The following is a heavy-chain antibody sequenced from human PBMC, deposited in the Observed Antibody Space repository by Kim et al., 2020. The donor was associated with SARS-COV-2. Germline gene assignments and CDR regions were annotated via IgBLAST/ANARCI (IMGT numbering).Heavy chain of an antibody. CDR2: ISPYNDKT. V-gene: IGHV1-18*01. J-gene: IGHJ5*02. D-gene: IGHD6-19*01. Sequence: ASVKVSCRTSGYTFINYAITWVRQAPGQGLEWMGWISPYNDKTEYPQKFQDRVVMTTDTSTGTAYMEVRSLRSDDTAIYYCLRDWKVQPSSDWIDPWGQGTLITVSS. CDR3: LRDWKVQPSSDWIDP. CDR1: GYTFINYA.